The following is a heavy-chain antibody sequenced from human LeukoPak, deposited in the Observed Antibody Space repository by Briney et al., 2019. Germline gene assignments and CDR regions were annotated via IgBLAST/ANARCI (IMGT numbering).Heavy chain of an antibody. J-gene: IGHJ2*01. D-gene: IGHD3-22*01. Sequence: NPSETLSLTCTVSGVSISSSSYYWGWIRQPPGKGLEWIGSIYYSGSTYYNPSLKSRVTISVDTSKNQFSLKLSSMTAADTAVYYCARPRGYDSSGYYYGYFDLWGRGTLVTVSS. CDR2: IYYSGST. CDR3: ARPRGYDSSGYYYGYFDL. V-gene: IGHV4-39*01. CDR1: GVSISSSSYY.